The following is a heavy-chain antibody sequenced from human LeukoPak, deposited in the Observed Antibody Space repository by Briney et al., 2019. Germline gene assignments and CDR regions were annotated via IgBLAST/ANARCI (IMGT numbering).Heavy chain of an antibody. CDR3: ARDPQYSSAVDAFDI. J-gene: IGHJ3*02. CDR2: ISGSGGST. CDR1: GFTFSSYA. Sequence: GGSLRLSCAASGFTFSSYAMSWVRQAPGKGLEWVSAISGSGGSTYYADSVKGRFTISRDNAKNSLYLQMNSLRAEDTAVYYCARDPQYSSAVDAFDIWGQGTMVTVSS. D-gene: IGHD6-25*01. V-gene: IGHV3-23*01.